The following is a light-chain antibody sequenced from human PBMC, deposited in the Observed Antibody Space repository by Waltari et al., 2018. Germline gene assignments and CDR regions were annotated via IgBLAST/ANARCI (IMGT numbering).Light chain of an antibody. J-gene: IGLJ2*01. V-gene: IGLV2-14*03. CDR1: SSYVGGYNY. Sequence: QSALTQPASVSGSPGQSITISCTGTSSYVGGYNYVSWYQQHPGKAPKLIIYDVINRPSGVSNRFSGSKSVNTASLTISGLQAEDEADYYCSSYISSSTLELFGGGTSLTVL. CDR2: DVI. CDR3: SSYISSSTLEL.